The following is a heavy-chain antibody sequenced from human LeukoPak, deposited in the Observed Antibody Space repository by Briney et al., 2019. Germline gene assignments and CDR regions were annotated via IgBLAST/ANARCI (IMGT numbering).Heavy chain of an antibody. CDR3: ARGGTGYSSGWLRAFDL. J-gene: IGHJ3*01. Sequence: EASVKVSCKASGYTFTGYYMHWVRQAPGQGLEWMGWINPNSGGTNYAQKFQGRVTMTRDTSISTVYMELSSLRSDDTAVYYCARGGTGYSSGWLRAFDLWGQGTMVTVSS. CDR1: GYTFTGYY. CDR2: INPNSGGT. V-gene: IGHV1-2*02. D-gene: IGHD6-19*01.